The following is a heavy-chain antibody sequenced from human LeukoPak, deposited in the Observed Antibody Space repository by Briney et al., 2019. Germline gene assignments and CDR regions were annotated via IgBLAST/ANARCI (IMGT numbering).Heavy chain of an antibody. J-gene: IGHJ4*02. Sequence: PSETLSLTCNVSGGSIRGYYWSWIRQPPGKGLEWIGYIYSSGSTNYNPSLKSRVTMSVDTSKNQFSLKLSSVTAADTAVYYCARHGGELAAAGNWGQGTLVTVSS. CDR2: IYSSGST. D-gene: IGHD6-13*01. V-gene: IGHV4-59*08. CDR3: ARHGGELAAAGN. CDR1: GGSIRGYY.